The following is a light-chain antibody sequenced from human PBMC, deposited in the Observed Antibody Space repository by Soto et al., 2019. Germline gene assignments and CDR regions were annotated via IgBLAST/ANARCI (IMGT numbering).Light chain of an antibody. J-gene: IGKJ2*01. Sequence: IQMTQSPSTLSAPVGHRVTITCQTSQTISTLLAWFQHKPGKAPNLLIYDASNLDSGVPSRYSGSGSGTEFTLTISSLHSDDSETYFFQQYSHLVTFGQGTKLEI. V-gene: IGKV1-5*01. CDR1: QTISTL. CDR3: QQYSHLVT. CDR2: DAS.